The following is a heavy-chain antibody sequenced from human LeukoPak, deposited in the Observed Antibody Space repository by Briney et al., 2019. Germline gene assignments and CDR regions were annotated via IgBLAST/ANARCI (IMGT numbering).Heavy chain of an antibody. J-gene: IGHJ4*02. CDR2: INHSGST. V-gene: IGHV4-34*01. Sequence: SETLSLTCAVYGGSFSGYHWSWIRQPPGKGLEWIGEINHSGSTNYNPSLKSRVTISVDTSKNQFSLKLSSVTAADTAVYYCARGSGKDYWGQGTLVTVSS. CDR1: GGSFSGYH. CDR3: ARGSGKDY. D-gene: IGHD3-10*01.